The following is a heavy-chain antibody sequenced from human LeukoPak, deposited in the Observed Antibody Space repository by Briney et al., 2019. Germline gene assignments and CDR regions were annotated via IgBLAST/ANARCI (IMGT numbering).Heavy chain of an antibody. D-gene: IGHD6-19*01. J-gene: IGHJ4*02. CDR1: GFTVSSNY. CDR3: ARAPVAGPFDY. CDR2: IYSGGST. V-gene: IGHV3-66*01. Sequence: PGGSLRLSCAASGFTVSSNYMSWVRQAPGKGLEWGSVIYSGGSTYYADSVKGRFTISRDNSKNTLYLQMNSLRAEDTAVYYCARAPVAGPFDYWGQGTLVTVSS.